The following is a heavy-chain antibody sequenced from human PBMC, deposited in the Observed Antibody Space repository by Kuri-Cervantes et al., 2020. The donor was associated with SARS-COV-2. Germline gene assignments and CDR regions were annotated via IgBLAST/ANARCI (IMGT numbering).Heavy chain of an antibody. CDR1: GFTFSSYA. Sequence: GESLKISCAASGFTFSSYAMSWVRQAPGKGLEWVSAISGSGGSTYYADSVKGRFTISRDNSKNTLYLQMSSLRAEDTAVYYCAKVEMASTGGFDYWGQGTLVTVSS. J-gene: IGHJ4*02. CDR2: ISGSGGST. D-gene: IGHD5-24*01. V-gene: IGHV3-23*01. CDR3: AKVEMASTGGFDY.